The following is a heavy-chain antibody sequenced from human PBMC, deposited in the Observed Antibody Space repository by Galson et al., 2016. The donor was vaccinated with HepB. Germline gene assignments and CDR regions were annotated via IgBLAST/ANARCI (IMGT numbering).Heavy chain of an antibody. CDR2: ISGSGSFT. D-gene: IGHD6-19*01. V-gene: IGHV3-23*01. CDR3: AKDPGRGSGWFFFDS. CDR1: GFSFSTYA. Sequence: SLRLSCAASGFSFSTYAMSWVRQSPGMGLEWVSSISGSGSFTYFADSVKGRFTISRDNSKNEVYLEMNSLRSEDTATYYCAKDPGRGSGWFFFDSWGQGTLVTVSS. J-gene: IGHJ4*02.